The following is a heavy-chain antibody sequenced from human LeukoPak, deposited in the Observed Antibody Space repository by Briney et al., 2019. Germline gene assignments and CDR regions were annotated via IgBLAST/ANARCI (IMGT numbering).Heavy chain of an antibody. CDR1: GYTFTSYG. Sequence: ASVKVSCKASGYTFTSYGISWVRQAPGRGLEWMGWISAYNGNTNYAQKLQGRVTMTTDTSTSTAYMELRSLRSDDTAVYYCARAILGLKTYYYDSSGYYRPYYYMDVWGKGTTVTVSS. CDR2: ISAYNGNT. D-gene: IGHD3-22*01. J-gene: IGHJ6*03. V-gene: IGHV1-18*01. CDR3: ARAILGLKTYYYDSSGYYRPYYYMDV.